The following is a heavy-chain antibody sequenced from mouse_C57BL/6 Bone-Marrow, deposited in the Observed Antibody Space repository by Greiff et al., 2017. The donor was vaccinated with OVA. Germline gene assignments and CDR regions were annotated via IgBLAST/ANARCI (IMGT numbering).Heavy chain of an antibody. D-gene: IGHD2-3*01. Sequence: EVKVVESGGDLVKPGGSLKLSCAASGFTFSSYGMSWVRQTPDKRLEWVATISSGGSYTYYPDSVKGRFTISRDNAKNTLYLQMSSLKSEDTAMYYCSRSNDCFPYAMDYWGQGTSVTVSS. CDR3: SRSNDCFPYAMDY. V-gene: IGHV5-6*01. CDR1: GFTFSSYG. CDR2: ISSGGSYT. J-gene: IGHJ4*01.